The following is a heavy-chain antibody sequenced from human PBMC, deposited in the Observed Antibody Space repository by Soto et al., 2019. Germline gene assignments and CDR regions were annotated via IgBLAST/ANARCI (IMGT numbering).Heavy chain of an antibody. V-gene: IGHV1-3*01. Sequence: ASVKVSCKASGYTFTSYAMHWVRQAPGQRLEWMGWINAGNGNTKYSQKFQGRVTITRDTSASTAYMELSSLRSEDTAVYYCVASYAISASSDYWGQGTLVTVSS. CDR3: VASYAISASSDY. CDR2: INAGNGNT. J-gene: IGHJ4*02. D-gene: IGHD2-8*01. CDR1: GYTFTSYA.